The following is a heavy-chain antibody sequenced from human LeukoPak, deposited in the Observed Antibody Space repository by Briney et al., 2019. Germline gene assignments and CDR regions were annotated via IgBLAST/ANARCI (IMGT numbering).Heavy chain of an antibody. J-gene: IGHJ6*04. CDR1: GDSISDYY. D-gene: IGHD2-2*01. CDR2: MYTRGST. CDR3: ARDVPAAISGMDV. Sequence: SETLSLTCTVSGDSISDYYWSWIRQPAGKGLEWIGRMYTRGSTNYNPSLKSRVTMSLDTSKNQFSLKMTPVTAADTAVYYCARDVPAAISGMDVWGKGTTVTVSS. V-gene: IGHV4-4*07.